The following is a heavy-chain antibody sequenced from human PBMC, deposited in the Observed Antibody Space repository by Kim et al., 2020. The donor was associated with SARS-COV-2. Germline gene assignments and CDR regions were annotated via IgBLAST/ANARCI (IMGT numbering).Heavy chain of an antibody. J-gene: IGHJ4*02. V-gene: IGHV4-4*02. D-gene: IGHD3-10*01. Sequence: SETLSLTCAVSGGSISSSNWWSWVRQPPGKGLEWIGVIYHSGSTNYNPSLKSRVTISVDKSNNQFSLKLSSVTAADTAVYYCARDRGGGICDYWGQGTLVTVSA. CDR2: IYHSGST. CDR3: ARDRGGGICDY. CDR1: GGSISSSNW.